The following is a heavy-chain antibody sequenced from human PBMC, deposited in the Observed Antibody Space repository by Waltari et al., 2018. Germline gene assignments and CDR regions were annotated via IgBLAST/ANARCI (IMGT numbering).Heavy chain of an antibody. CDR2: INSDGSTI. D-gene: IGHD3-9*01. V-gene: IGHV3-74*01. J-gene: IGHJ4*02. CDR3: ASAYYDILD. Sequence: EVQLEESVGGLVQPGGSLRLSCAASVFTFSSYWMHWVRQAPGKGLVWVSRINSDGSTISYADSVKGRFTISRDNAKNTLYLQMNSLSAEDTAVYYCASAYYDILDWGQGTLVTVSS. CDR1: VFTFSSYW.